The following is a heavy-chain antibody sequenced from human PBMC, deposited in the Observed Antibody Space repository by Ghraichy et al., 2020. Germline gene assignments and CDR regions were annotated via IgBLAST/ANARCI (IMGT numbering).Heavy chain of an antibody. CDR1: GFIFNTYT. CDR3: AIDLVYCAAHSCKDY. Sequence: GGSLRLSCAASGFIFNTYTMHWVRQGPGKGLEWVAVISYDGTNDYYADSVKGRFTISRDNSKNTLFLPMNSLRADDTGVYYCAIDLVYCAAHSCKDYWGQGTLVTVSS. CDR2: ISYDGTND. V-gene: IGHV3-30-3*01. D-gene: IGHD2-8*02. J-gene: IGHJ4*02.